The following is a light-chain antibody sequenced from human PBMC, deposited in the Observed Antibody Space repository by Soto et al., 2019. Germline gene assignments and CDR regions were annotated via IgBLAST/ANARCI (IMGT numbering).Light chain of an antibody. CDR1: QSVNSY. J-gene: IGKJ1*01. V-gene: IGKV3-15*01. Sequence: EIVMTQSPVTLSVSPGERAPLSCRPSQSVNSYLAWYQQKPGQAPRLLIYGASTRATGIPARFSGGGSGTEFTLTISSLQSEDFAVYYCQQYNNWPRTFGQGTKVDI. CDR3: QQYNNWPRT. CDR2: GAS.